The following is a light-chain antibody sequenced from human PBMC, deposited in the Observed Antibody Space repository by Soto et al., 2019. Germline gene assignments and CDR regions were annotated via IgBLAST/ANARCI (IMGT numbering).Light chain of an antibody. J-gene: IGKJ1*01. CDR3: QHYNSYSRT. Sequence: EIQMTQSPSALSASIGDRVAITCRASDNIGPWVAWYQQKPGKAPKLLIYKASTLETGAPSRFAGSGSGTGFTLTITRLQPDDFATYYCQHYNSYSRTFGQGTKVDIK. CDR2: KAS. V-gene: IGKV1-5*03. CDR1: DNIGPW.